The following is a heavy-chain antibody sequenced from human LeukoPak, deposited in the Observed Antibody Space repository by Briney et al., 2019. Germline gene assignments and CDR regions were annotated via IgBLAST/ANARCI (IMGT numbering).Heavy chain of an antibody. D-gene: IGHD3-10*01. Sequence: SETLSLTCTVSGGSISSGDYYWSWIRQPPGRGLEWIGYIYYSGSTYYNPSLKSRVTISVDTSKNQFSLKLNSVAAADTAVYYCARMDYYGSGSPYAFDIWGQGTMVTVSS. J-gene: IGHJ3*02. V-gene: IGHV4-30-4*08. CDR3: ARMDYYGSGSPYAFDI. CDR2: IYYSGST. CDR1: GGSISSGDYY.